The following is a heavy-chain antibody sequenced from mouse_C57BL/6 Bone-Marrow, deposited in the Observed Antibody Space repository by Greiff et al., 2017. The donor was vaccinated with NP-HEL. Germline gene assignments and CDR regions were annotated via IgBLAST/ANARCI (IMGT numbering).Heavy chain of an antibody. V-gene: IGHV1-4*01. CDR1: GYTFTSYT. CDR2: INPSSGYT. CDR3: ARLGSSPAWFAY. Sequence: QVQLQQSGAELARPGASVKMSCKASGYTFTSYTMHWVKQRPGQGLEWIGYINPSSGYTKYNQKFKDKATLTAVKSSSTAYMQLSSLTSEDSAVYYCARLGSSPAWFAYWGQGTLVTVSA. J-gene: IGHJ3*01. D-gene: IGHD1-1*01.